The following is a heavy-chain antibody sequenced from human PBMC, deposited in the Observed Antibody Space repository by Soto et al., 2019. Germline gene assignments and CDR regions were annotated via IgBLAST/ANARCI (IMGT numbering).Heavy chain of an antibody. J-gene: IGHJ4*02. D-gene: IGHD5-18*01. CDR1: GYTFTSYG. CDR2: ISAHNGNT. CDR3: ARGQFDSDGPKGGLDY. Sequence: QVQLVQSGAEVKKPGASVKVSCKASGYTFTSYGISWVRQAPGQGREWRGWISAHNGNTNYAQKLQGRVTMTTDTSTRKAYMELRSLKAEDTAVYYCARGQFDSDGPKGGLDYWGQGTLVTVSS. V-gene: IGHV1-18*01.